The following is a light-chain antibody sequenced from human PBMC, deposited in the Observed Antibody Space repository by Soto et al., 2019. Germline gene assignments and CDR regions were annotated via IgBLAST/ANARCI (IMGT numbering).Light chain of an antibody. CDR3: QQYNGWPPL. V-gene: IGKV3-15*01. Sequence: ERVMTQSPATLSVSPGERATLSCRASQSLSSNLAWYQQKPGQAPRLLIYGASTRATGIPAMFSGSGSGTEFTLTISSLQSEDFAVYYCQQYNGWPPLFGPGTKVDIK. CDR2: GAS. J-gene: IGKJ3*01. CDR1: QSLSSN.